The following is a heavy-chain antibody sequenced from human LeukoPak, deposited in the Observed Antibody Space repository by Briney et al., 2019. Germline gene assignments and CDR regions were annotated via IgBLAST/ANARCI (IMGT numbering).Heavy chain of an antibody. Sequence: GGSLRLSCAASGFTFSSYAMHWVRQAPGKGLEWVAVISYDGSNKYYADSVKGRFTISRDNSKNTLYLQMNSLRAEDTAVYYCARDGWEYYYYYYYMDVWGKGTTVTVSS. D-gene: IGHD6-19*01. CDR3: ARDGWEYYYYYYYMDV. J-gene: IGHJ6*03. V-gene: IGHV3-30*04. CDR1: GFTFSSYA. CDR2: ISYDGSNK.